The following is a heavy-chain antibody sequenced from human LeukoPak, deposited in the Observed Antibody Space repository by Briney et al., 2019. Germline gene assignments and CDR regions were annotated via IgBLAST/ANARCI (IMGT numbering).Heavy chain of an antibody. J-gene: IGHJ5*02. CDR3: ARARHYYGSGSYSWFDP. CDR1: GGSISSYY. D-gene: IGHD3-10*01. CDR2: IYYSGST. Sequence: PSETLSLTCTVSGGSISSYYWSWIRQPPGKGLEWIGYIYYSGSTNYNPSLKSRVTISVDTSKNQFSLKPSSVTAADTAVYYCARARHYYGSGSYSWFDPWGQGTLVTVSS. V-gene: IGHV4-59*01.